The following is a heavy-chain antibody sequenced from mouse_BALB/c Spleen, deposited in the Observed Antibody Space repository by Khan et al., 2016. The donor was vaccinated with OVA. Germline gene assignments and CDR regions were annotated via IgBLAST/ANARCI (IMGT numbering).Heavy chain of an antibody. V-gene: IGHV2-9*02. J-gene: IGHJ2*01. Sequence: VKLLESGPGLVAPSQSLSITCTVSGFSLTSYGVHWVRQPPGKGLEWLGVIWADGRTTYNSALMSSLSISKYNSKSQVFLNMNSLQTDDTAMYYCTRLEDIWGQGTTLTGSS. CDR3: TRLEDI. CDR2: IWADGRT. CDR1: GFSLTSYG. D-gene: IGHD1-3*01.